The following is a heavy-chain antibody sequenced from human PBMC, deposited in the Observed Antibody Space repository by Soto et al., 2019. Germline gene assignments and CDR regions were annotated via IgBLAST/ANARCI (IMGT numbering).Heavy chain of an antibody. CDR3: AKVMMAGTYFYGVDV. D-gene: IGHD6-19*01. CDR1: GFTFSYYA. Sequence: PGGSLRLSCTTSGFTFSYYAMSWVRQAPGKGLEWVSAISGGGGNTYYADSVKGRFTISRDNSGNPLFLQMNSLRAVDTAVYYCAKVMMAGTYFYGVDVWGQGTTVTVSS. CDR2: ISGGGGNT. V-gene: IGHV3-23*01. J-gene: IGHJ6*02.